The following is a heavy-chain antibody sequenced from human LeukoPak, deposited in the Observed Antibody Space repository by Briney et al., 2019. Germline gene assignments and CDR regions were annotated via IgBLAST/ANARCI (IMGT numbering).Heavy chain of an antibody. CDR2: ISYDGSNK. V-gene: IGHV3-30*18. J-gene: IGHJ4*02. D-gene: IGHD3-22*01. CDR3: AKDQSAYYYVPFDY. CDR1: GFTFSSYG. Sequence: GGSLRLSCAASGFTFSSYGMHWVRQAPGKGLEWVAVISYDGSNKYYADSVKGRFTISRDNSKNTLYLQMNSLRAEDTALYYCAKDQSAYYYVPFDYWGQGTLVTVSS.